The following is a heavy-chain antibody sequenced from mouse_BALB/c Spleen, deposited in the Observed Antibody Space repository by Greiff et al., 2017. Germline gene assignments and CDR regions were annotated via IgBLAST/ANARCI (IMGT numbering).Heavy chain of an antibody. J-gene: IGHJ1*01. CDR2: INPDSSTI. Sequence: GGGLVQPGGSLKLSCAASGFDFSRYWMSWVRQAPGKGLEWIGEINPDSSTINYTPSLKDKFIISRDNAKNTLYLQMSKVRSEDTALYYCAREDYYGSSPGFDVWGAGTTVTVSS. CDR3: AREDYYGSSPGFDV. V-gene: IGHV4-1*02. CDR1: GFDFSRYW. D-gene: IGHD1-1*01.